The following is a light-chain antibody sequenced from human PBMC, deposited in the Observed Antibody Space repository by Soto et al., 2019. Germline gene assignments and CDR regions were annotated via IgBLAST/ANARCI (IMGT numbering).Light chain of an antibody. CDR1: SSDVGAFNY. V-gene: IGLV2-14*03. CDR3: SLYISGSTYV. CDR2: DVS. Sequence: QSALTQPASVSGSPGQAITISCSGTSSDVGAFNYVSWYQQHPGKAPKLMIYDVSNRPSGVPDRFSGSKSGSSASLTISGLQAEDEADYYCSLYISGSTYVFGTGTKLTVL. J-gene: IGLJ1*01.